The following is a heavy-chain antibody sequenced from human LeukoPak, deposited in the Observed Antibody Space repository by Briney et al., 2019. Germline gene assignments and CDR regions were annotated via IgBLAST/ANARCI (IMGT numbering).Heavy chain of an antibody. Sequence: SVKVSCKASGGTFSSYAISWVRQAPGQGLEWMGGIIPIFGTANYARKFQGRVTITTDESTSTAYMELSSLRSEDTAVYYCARVAYSNSYEGDFDYWGQGTLVTVSS. CDR2: IIPIFGTA. CDR3: ARVAYSNSYEGDFDY. CDR1: GGTFSSYA. V-gene: IGHV1-69*05. D-gene: IGHD4-11*01. J-gene: IGHJ4*02.